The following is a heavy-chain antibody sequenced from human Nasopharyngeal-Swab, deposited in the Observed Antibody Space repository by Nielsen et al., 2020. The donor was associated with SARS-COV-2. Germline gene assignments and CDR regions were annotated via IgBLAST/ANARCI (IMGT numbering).Heavy chain of an antibody. J-gene: IGHJ2*01. CDR2: ISAYNGNT. V-gene: IGHV1-18*01. CDR3: AKDGSDCSSTSCYAYWYFDL. D-gene: IGHD2-2*01. CDR1: GYTFTSYG. Sequence: ASVKVSCKASGYTFTSYGISWVRQAPGQGLEWMGWISAYNGNTNYAQKLQGRVTMTTDTSTSTAYMELRSLRAEDTAVYYCAKDGSDCSSTSCYAYWYFDLWGRGTLVTVSS.